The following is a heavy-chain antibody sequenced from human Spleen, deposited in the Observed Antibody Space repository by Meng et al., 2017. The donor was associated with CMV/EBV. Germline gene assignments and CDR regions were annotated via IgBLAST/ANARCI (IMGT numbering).Heavy chain of an antibody. CDR1: RSYY. CDR2: INHSEST. J-gene: IGHJ5*02. CDR3: ARGRRSYDFWSGYYNPKWFDP. D-gene: IGHD3-3*01. Sequence: RSYYRTRIRQPPGKGLEWNGEINHSESTNYNPSLKSRVTISVDTSKNHFSLKLNSVTAADTAVYYCARGRRSYDFWSGYYNPKWFDPWGQGTLVTVSS. V-gene: IGHV4-34*01.